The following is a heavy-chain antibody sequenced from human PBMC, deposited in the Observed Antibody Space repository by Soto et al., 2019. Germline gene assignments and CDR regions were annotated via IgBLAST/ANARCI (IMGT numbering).Heavy chain of an antibody. CDR1: GFTFSSYW. V-gene: IGHV3-74*01. Sequence: GGSLRLSCAASGFTFSSYWMHWVRQAPGKGLVWVSRINSDGSSTSHADSVKGRFTISRDNAKNTLYLQMNSLRAEDTAVYYCARDGLRYFDWPPELDYWGQGNLVTVSS. CDR2: INSDGSST. D-gene: IGHD3-9*01. CDR3: ARDGLRYFDWPPELDY. J-gene: IGHJ4*02.